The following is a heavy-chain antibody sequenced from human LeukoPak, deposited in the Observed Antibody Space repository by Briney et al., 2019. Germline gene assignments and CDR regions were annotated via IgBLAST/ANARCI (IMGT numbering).Heavy chain of an antibody. J-gene: IGHJ4*02. CDR3: AKGDSSSWYSPFDY. D-gene: IGHD6-13*01. Sequence: VGSLRLSCAVSGFTFSSYAMRWARQAPGKGLEWVSTIRGSGGVTNYADSVKGRFTIYRDNSKNTFSLQMNSLRAEDTAVYYYAKGDSSSWYSPFDYWGQGTLVTVSS. CDR1: GFTFSSYA. V-gene: IGHV3-23*01. CDR2: IRGSGGVT.